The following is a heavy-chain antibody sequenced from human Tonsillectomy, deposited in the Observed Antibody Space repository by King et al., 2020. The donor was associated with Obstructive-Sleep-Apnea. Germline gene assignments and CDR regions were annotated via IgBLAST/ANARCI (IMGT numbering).Heavy chain of an antibody. CDR2: IYSSGTT. J-gene: IGHJ5*02. D-gene: IGHD2/OR15-2a*01. Sequence: VQLQESGPGLVKPSETLSLTCTVSGGSISGYYWSWIRQPPGKGIEWIAYIYSSGTTSYNPSLKSRVTISVDTSKNLFSLKLNSVTAADTAVYYCARQANSYLTLGWFDPWGQGTLVTVSS. V-gene: IGHV4-59*01. CDR3: ARQANSYLTLGWFDP. CDR1: GGSISGYY.